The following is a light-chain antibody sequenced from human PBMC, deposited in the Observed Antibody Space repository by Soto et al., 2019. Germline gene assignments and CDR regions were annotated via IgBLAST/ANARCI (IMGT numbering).Light chain of an antibody. CDR3: SSYAGSKSYV. Sequence: QSVLTQPPSASGSPGQSVTISCTGTSSDVGGYNFVSWYQQHPGKAPKLMIYELNKRPSGVPDRFSGSKSGNTASLTVSGLQTEDEADYYCSSYAGSKSYVFGTGTKLTVL. CDR2: ELN. V-gene: IGLV2-8*01. CDR1: SSDVGGYNF. J-gene: IGLJ1*01.